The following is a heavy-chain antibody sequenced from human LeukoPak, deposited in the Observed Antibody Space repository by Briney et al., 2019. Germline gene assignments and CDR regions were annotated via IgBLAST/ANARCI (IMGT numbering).Heavy chain of an antibody. D-gene: IGHD3-10*01. V-gene: IGHV3-15*01. CDR3: TRWFGDY. CDR2: IKSKTDGGTT. CDR1: GFNFVSYT. Sequence: GGSLRLSCVASGFNFVSYTMNWVRQAPGKGLEWVGRIKSKTDGGTTDYAAPVKGRFTISRDDSKNTLYLQMNSLKTEDTAVYYCTRWFGDYWGQGALVTVSS. J-gene: IGHJ4*02.